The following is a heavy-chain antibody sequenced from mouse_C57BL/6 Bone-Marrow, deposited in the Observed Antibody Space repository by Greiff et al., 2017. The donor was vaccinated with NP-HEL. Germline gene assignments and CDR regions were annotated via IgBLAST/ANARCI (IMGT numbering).Heavy chain of an antibody. CDR1: GYTFTSYG. CDR3: ARRSYYDYPDYAMDY. V-gene: IGHV1-81*01. D-gene: IGHD2-4*01. CDR2: IYPRSGNT. Sequence: QVQLKQSGAELARPGASVKLSCKASGYTFTSYGISWVKQRTGQGLEWIGEIYPRSGNTYYNEKFKGKATLTADKSSSTAYMELRSLTSEDSAVYFCARRSYYDYPDYAMDYWGQGTSVTVSS. J-gene: IGHJ4*01.